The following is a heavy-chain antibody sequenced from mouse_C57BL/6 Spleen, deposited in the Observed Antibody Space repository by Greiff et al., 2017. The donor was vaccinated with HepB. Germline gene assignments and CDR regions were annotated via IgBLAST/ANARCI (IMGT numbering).Heavy chain of an antibody. J-gene: IGHJ4*01. CDR3: ARDAPQLGHAMDY. Sequence: EVNVVESGGGLVQSGRSLRLSCATSGFTFSDFYMEWVRQAPGKGLEWIAASRNKANDYTTEYSASVKGRFIVSRDTSQSILYLQMNALRAEDTAIYYCARDAPQLGHAMDYWGQGTSVTVSS. D-gene: IGHD4-1*02. CDR2: SRNKANDYTT. CDR1: GFTFSDFY. V-gene: IGHV7-1*01.